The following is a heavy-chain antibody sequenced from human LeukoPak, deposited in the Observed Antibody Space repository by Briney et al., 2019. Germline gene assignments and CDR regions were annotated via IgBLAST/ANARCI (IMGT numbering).Heavy chain of an antibody. Sequence: ASVKVSCKVSGYTLTELSMHWVRQAPGKGLEWMGGFDPEDGETIYAQKFQGRVTMTEDTSTDTAYMELSSLRSEDTAVYYCAKDHIAEGATITIVDYWGQGTLVTVSS. J-gene: IGHJ4*02. CDR2: FDPEDGET. CDR3: AKDHIAEGATITIVDY. V-gene: IGHV1-24*01. CDR1: GYTLTELS. D-gene: IGHD1-26*01.